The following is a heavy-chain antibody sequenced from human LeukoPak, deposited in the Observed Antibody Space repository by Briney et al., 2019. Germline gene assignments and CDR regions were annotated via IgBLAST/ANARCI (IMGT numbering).Heavy chain of an antibody. V-gene: IGHV3-7*01. Sequence: GGSLRLSCAASGFTFSNYWMNWVRQAPGKGLEWVANIKQDGSEKYYVDSVKGRFTISRDNAKNTMYLQMNSLKPEDTAVYYCARVTTVIPDAFDIWGQGTMVTVSS. CDR1: GFTFSNYW. D-gene: IGHD4-17*01. CDR3: ARVTTVIPDAFDI. J-gene: IGHJ3*02. CDR2: IKQDGSEK.